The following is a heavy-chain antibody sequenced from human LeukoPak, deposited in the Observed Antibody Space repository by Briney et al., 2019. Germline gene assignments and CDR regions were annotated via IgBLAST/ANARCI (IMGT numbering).Heavy chain of an antibody. D-gene: IGHD3-22*01. CDR3: ARSRGYYYDSSGYLPFDY. J-gene: IGHJ4*02. Sequence: KPGGSLRLSCAASGFTFSDYYMSWIRQAPGKGLEWVSYISSSSSTIYYADSVKGRFTISRDNAKNSLYLQMNSLRAEDTAVYYCARSRGYYYDSSGYLPFDYWGQGTLVTVSS. V-gene: IGHV3-11*04. CDR2: ISSSSSTI. CDR1: GFTFSDYY.